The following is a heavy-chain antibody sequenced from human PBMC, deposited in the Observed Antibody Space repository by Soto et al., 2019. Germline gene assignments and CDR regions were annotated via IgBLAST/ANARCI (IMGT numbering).Heavy chain of an antibody. V-gene: IGHV1-18*01. D-gene: IGHD6-13*01. CDR3: ARERSPGIAAAVQVPFNWFDT. Sequence: QVQLVQSGAEVKKPGASVKVSCKASGYTFTSYGISWVRQAPGQGLEWMGWISGYNGNTNYAQKFQGRVTMTTDTTTTTAYTERRSLRADETAGYYCARERSPGIAAAVQVPFNWFDTWGQGTLVPVSS. CDR1: GYTFTSYG. J-gene: IGHJ5*02. CDR2: ISGYNGNT.